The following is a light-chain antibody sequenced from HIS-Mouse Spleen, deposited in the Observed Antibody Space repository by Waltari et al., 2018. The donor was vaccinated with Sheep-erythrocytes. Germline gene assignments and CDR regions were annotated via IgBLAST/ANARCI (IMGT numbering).Light chain of an antibody. CDR3: CSYAGSSTLV. CDR2: EGS. J-gene: IGLJ2*01. V-gene: IGLV2-23*01. Sequence: QSALTQPASVSGSPAQSITSSCTGTRSEVGRYNLGSWYQQHPGQAPKLMIYEGSKRPSGVSNRFSGSKSGNTASLTISGLQAEDEADYYCCSYAGSSTLVFGGGTKLTVL. CDR1: RSEVGRYNL.